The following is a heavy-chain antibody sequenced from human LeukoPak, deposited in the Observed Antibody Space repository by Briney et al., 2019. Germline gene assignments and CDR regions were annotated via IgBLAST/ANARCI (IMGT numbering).Heavy chain of an antibody. CDR1: GGSISSYY. V-gene: IGHV4-59*01. CDR2: IYYSGST. Sequence: SETLSLTCTVSGGSISSYYWSWIRHPPGKGREWIGYIYYSGSTNYNPSLKRRVTISVDTSKNQFSLKLSSVTAAAPAVYYCERVQLDMATSGYMDVRGKGTTVTASS. CDR3: ERVQLDMATSGYMDV. J-gene: IGHJ6*03. D-gene: IGHD5-24*01.